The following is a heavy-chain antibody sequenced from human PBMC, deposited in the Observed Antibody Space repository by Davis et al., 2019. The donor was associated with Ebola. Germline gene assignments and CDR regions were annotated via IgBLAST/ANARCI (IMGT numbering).Heavy chain of an antibody. CDR1: GFIFNHYW. J-gene: IGHJ6*02. CDR2: IKQDGSVT. D-gene: IGHD3-3*01. CDR3: AREYEDVLGFLEWGKKRDDYGMDV. V-gene: IGHV3-7*01. Sequence: GESLKISCAASGFIFNHYWMTWVRQAPGKGLEWVANIKQDGSVTYYVDSVRVRFTISRDNAKHSLDLQRSSLRAEDTAVHYCAREYEDVLGFLEWGKKRDDYGMDVWGQGTKVTVSS.